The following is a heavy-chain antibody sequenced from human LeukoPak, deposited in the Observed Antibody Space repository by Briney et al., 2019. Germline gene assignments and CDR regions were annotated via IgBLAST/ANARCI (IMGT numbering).Heavy chain of an antibody. CDR1: GGSFSGYY. CDR2: INHSGST. V-gene: IGHV4-34*01. CDR3: ARAPRVVVPAAIGAFDI. Sequence: SETLSLTCAVYGGSFSGYYWSWIRQPPGKGLDWIGEINHSGSTNYNPSLKSRVTISVDTSKNQFSLKLSSVTAADTAVYYCARAPRVVVPAAIGAFDIWGQGTMVTVSS. J-gene: IGHJ3*02. D-gene: IGHD2-2*01.